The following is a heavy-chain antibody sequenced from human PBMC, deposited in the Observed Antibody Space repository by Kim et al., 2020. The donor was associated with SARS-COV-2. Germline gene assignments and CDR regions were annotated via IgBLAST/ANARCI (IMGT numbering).Heavy chain of an antibody. J-gene: IGHJ6*02. CDR2: IKQDGSEK. CDR3: ARDNYDILTGPPDYYGMDV. D-gene: IGHD3-9*01. Sequence: GGSLRLSCAASGFTFSSYWMSWVRQAPGKGLEWVANIKQDGSEKYYVDSVKGRFTISRDNAKNSLYLQMNSLRAEDTAVYYCARDNYDILTGPPDYYGMDVWGQGTTVTVSS. CDR1: GFTFSSYW. V-gene: IGHV3-7*03.